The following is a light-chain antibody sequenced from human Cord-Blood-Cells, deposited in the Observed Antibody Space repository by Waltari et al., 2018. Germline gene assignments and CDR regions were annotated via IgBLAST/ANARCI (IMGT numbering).Light chain of an antibody. CDR3: CSYAGSSTVV. V-gene: IGLV2-23*01. CDR1: RSTVGSYNL. J-gene: IGLJ2*01. CDR2: EGS. Sequence: QSALTQPASVSGSPGQSIPISCTGPRSTVGSYNLVSWYQQHPGKAPKLMIDEGSKRPSGVSNRFSGSKSGNTASLTISGLQAEDEADYYCCSYAGSSTVVFGGGTKLTVL.